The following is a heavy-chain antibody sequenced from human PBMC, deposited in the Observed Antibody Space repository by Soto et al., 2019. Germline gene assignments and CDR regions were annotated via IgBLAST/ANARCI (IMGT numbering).Heavy chain of an antibody. D-gene: IGHD3-22*01. Sequence: PGGSLRLSCAASGFSFNSYGMHWVRQAPGKGLEWVALISYDGSKKYYADSVKGRFTITRDNSNNTLYLQMNSLRTEDTAVYYCAKDGTGAMIEVVMYVDYWGHGTQVTVSS. J-gene: IGHJ4*01. V-gene: IGHV3-30*18. CDR3: AKDGTGAMIEVVMYVDY. CDR1: GFSFNSYG. CDR2: ISYDGSKK.